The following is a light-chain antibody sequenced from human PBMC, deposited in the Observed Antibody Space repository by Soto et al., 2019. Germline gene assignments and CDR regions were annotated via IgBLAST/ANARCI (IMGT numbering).Light chain of an antibody. CDR3: QRTHNACT. CDR1: QGISSY. CDR2: SAS. J-gene: IGKJ5*01. V-gene: IGKV1-27*01. Sequence: DIQLTQSPSSLSASVGDRVTITWRVSQGISSYLNWYRQKSGKAPKLLIYSASNLKSGVPSRFSGSGSGTDFTLTISRLQPEDVATYNGQRTHNACTFGQGTRLEIK.